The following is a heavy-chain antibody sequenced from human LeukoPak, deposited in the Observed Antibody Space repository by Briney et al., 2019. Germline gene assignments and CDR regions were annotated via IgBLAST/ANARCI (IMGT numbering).Heavy chain of an antibody. D-gene: IGHD3-22*01. Sequence: GASVKVSCKVSGYTLTELSMHWVRQAPGKGLEWMGGFDPEDGETIYAQKFQGRVTMTEDTSTDTAYMELSSLRSEDTAVYYCATGHYYDSSGYYYSHNWFDPWGQGTLVTVSS. J-gene: IGHJ5*02. V-gene: IGHV1-24*01. CDR2: FDPEDGET. CDR3: ATGHYYDSSGYYYSHNWFDP. CDR1: GYTLTELS.